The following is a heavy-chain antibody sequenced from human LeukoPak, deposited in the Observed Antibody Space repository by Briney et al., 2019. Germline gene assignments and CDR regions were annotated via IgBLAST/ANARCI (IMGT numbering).Heavy chain of an antibody. CDR2: MNPNSGNT. Sequence: ASVTVSCKASGYTFTIYDINWVRQAPGQGLEWMGWMNPNSGNTGYAQKFQGRVTMTRNTSISTAYMELSSLRSEDTAVYYCAREPPLRYFDWLPSCMDVWGQGTTVTVSS. CDR1: GYTFTIYD. CDR3: AREPPLRYFDWLPSCMDV. V-gene: IGHV1-8*01. J-gene: IGHJ6*02. D-gene: IGHD3-9*01.